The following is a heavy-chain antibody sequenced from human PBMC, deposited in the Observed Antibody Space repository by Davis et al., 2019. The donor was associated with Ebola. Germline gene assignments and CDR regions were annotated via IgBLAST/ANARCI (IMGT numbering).Heavy chain of an antibody. J-gene: IGHJ6*04. V-gene: IGHV5-51*01. CDR1: GYIFSKSW. Sequence: GESLKISCKGSGYIFSKSWIGWVRQMPGKGLEWMGIIYPGDPDTRYSPSFQGQVTISADKSIGTAYLQWNSLKASDTAIYYCARYDANHYGPRPVWDVWGKGTSVTVSS. CDR2: IYPGDPDT. D-gene: IGHD3-10*01. CDR3: ARYDANHYGPRPVWDV.